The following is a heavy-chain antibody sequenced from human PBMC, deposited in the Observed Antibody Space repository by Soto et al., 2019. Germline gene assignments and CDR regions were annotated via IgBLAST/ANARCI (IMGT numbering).Heavy chain of an antibody. CDR3: ARPLWRNDYNWGYFDL. D-gene: IGHD4-4*01. CDR1: GFTFSSYA. CDR2: ISYDGSNK. J-gene: IGHJ2*01. V-gene: IGHV3-30-3*01. Sequence: QVQLVESGGGVVQPGRSLRLSCAASGFTFSSYAMHWVRQAPGKGLEWVAVISYDGSNKYYADSVKGRFTISRDNSKNPLYLQMNSLRAEDTAVYYCARPLWRNDYNWGYFDLWGRRTLVTVSS.